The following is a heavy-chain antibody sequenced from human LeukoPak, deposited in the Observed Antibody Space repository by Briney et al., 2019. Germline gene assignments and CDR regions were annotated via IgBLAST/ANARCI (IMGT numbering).Heavy chain of an antibody. Sequence: KPSETLSLTCTVSGGSISSYYWSWIRQPPGKGLEWIGYIYYSGSTNYNPSLKSRVTISVDTSKNQFSLKLSSVTAADTAVYYCARVKGYQLRANWFDPWGQETLVTVSS. J-gene: IGHJ5*02. CDR3: ARVKGYQLRANWFDP. V-gene: IGHV4-59*01. CDR2: IYYSGST. D-gene: IGHD2-2*01. CDR1: GGSISSYY.